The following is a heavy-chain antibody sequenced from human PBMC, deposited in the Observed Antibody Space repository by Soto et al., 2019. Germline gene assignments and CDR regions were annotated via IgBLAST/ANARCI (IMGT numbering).Heavy chain of an antibody. J-gene: IGHJ6*02. CDR3: AKDVLRFLEWLAFYVMEV. Sequence: QVQLVESGGGVVQPGRSLRLSCAASGFTFSSYGMHWVRQAPGKGLEWVAVISYDGSNKYYADSVKGRFTISRDNSKNTLYLQMNSLRAEDTAVYYCAKDVLRFLEWLAFYVMEVWGQGTTVTVSS. CDR1: GFTFSSYG. D-gene: IGHD3-3*01. CDR2: ISYDGSNK. V-gene: IGHV3-30*18.